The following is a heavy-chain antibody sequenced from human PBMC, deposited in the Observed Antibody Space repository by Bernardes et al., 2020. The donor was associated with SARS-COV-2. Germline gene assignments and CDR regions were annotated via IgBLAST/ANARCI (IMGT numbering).Heavy chain of an antibody. V-gene: IGHV3-23*01. CDR1: GFIFSGEA. D-gene: IGHD3-22*01. CDR3: ATNDSSGYFHPGDY. CDR2: MTGSGAKI. Sequence: VGSLRLSCAASGFIFSGEAMTWVRQAPGKGLEWVSAMTGSGAKIAYADSVKGRFTISRDNSKNTLYLEMNSLTAEDTATYYCATNDSSGYFHPGDYWGQGTLVTVSS. J-gene: IGHJ4*02.